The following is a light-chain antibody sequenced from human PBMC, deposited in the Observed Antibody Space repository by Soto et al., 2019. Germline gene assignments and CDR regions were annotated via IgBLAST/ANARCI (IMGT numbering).Light chain of an antibody. CDR2: GAS. CDR3: QHYGTSPRT. CDR1: QSVSSSY. V-gene: IGKV3-20*01. J-gene: IGKJ1*01. Sequence: ETVLTQSPGTLSLSPGERATLSCRASQSVSSSYLAWYQQKPGQAPRLLIYGASSRATGIPDRFSGSGSGTDFTLIISRLEPEDYAVYYCQHYGTSPRTFGQGTKVEIQ.